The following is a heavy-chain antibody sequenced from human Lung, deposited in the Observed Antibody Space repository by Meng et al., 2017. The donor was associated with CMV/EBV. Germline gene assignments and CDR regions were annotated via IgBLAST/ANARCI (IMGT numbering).Heavy chain of an antibody. D-gene: IGHD5-18*01. Sequence: GGSLRLSCAASGFTFSSYSMNWVRQAPGKGLEWVSSISSSSSYIYYADSVKGRFTISRDNAKNSLYLQMNSLRAEDTAVYYCARDRGYSYGYLDYWGQGNRVTGSS. CDR1: GFTFSSYS. CDR3: ARDRGYSYGYLDY. CDR2: ISSSSSYI. V-gene: IGHV3-21*01. J-gene: IGHJ4*02.